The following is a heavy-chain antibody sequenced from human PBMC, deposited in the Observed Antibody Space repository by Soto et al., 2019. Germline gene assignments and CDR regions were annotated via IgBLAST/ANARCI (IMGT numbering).Heavy chain of an antibody. CDR1: GFTFSSYA. Sequence: QVQLVESGGGVVQPGRSLRLSCAASGFTFSSYAMHWVRQAPGKGLEWVAVISYDGRNKYYADSVKGRFTISRDNSKNTLYLQMNSLRAEDTAVYYCAREEQGAFDIWGQGTMVTVSS. J-gene: IGHJ3*02. CDR2: ISYDGRNK. CDR3: AREEQGAFDI. V-gene: IGHV3-30-3*01.